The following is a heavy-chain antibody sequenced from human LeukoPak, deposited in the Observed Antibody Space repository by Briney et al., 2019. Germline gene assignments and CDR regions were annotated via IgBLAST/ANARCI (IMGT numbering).Heavy chain of an antibody. CDR3: ARELVVPAAPNWFDP. CDR1: GASISSTGSY. J-gene: IGHJ5*02. V-gene: IGHV4-31*03. D-gene: IGHD2-2*01. Sequence: SETLSLTCTVSGASISSTGSYWSWIRQHPEKGLEWIGYIFYSGSTYYNPSLKSRVTISVDTSKNQFSLKLSSVTAADTAVYYCARELVVPAAPNWFDPWGQGTLVTVSP. CDR2: IFYSGST.